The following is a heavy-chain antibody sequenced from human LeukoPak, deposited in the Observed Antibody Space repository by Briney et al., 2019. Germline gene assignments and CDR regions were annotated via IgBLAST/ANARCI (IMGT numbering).Heavy chain of an antibody. V-gene: IGHV4-34*01. CDR3: ARGGRGWYARWFDP. D-gene: IGHD6-19*01. CDR2: INHSGST. J-gene: IGHJ5*02. Sequence: SSETLSLTCAVYGGSFSGYYWSWIRQPPGKGLEWIGEINHSGSTNYNPSLKSRVTISVDTSKNQFSLKLSSVTAADTAVYYCARGGRGWYARWFDPWGQGTLVTVSS. CDR1: GGSFSGYY.